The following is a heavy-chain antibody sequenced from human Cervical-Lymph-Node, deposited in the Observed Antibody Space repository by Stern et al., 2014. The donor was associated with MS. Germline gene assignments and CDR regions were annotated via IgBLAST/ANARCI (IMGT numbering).Heavy chain of an antibody. CDR3: ARAEYSSSLWTEWWFGP. Sequence: QVQLQQSGPGLVKPSKTLSLTCSVSGDSISSGKYYWSWIRQPAGKGLEWIGRIYNSGTTNYNPSLKSRVSISVDPSKNQFTLKLTSVTAADTAVYYCARAEYSSSLWTEWWFGPWGQGTLVTVSS. CDR2: IYNSGTT. V-gene: IGHV4-61*02. D-gene: IGHD5-12*01. CDR1: GDSISSGKYY. J-gene: IGHJ5*02.